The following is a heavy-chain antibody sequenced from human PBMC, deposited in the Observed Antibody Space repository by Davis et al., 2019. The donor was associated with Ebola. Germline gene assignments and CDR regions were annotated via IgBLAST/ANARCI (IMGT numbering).Heavy chain of an antibody. CDR1: GYTFSMYG. CDR2: MNLDSGNT. CDR3: TRGIARRRSGSWFDP. J-gene: IGHJ5*02. D-gene: IGHD2-15*01. Sequence: AASVKVSCKTSGYTFSMYGINWVRQATRQGLEWMGWMNLDSGNTGYAQQFQGRVTMTRDTSITTAYMELRSLSSDDTAVYYCTRGIARRRSGSWFDPWGQGTPVTVSS. V-gene: IGHV1-8*01.